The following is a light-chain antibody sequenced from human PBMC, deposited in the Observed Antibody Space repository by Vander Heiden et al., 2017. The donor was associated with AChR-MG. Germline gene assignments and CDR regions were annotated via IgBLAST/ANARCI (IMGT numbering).Light chain of an antibody. CDR2: TNN. Sequence: QSVLTQPPSVSGTPGQGVTISCSGSSSNIGTNNVYWYQPLPGTAPKVLIYTNNQRPSGVPDRFSGSKSGTSVSLAISGLRSEDEADYYCVAWDDSLTGYVFGTGTKVTVL. CDR3: VAWDDSLTGYV. V-gene: IGLV1-47*01. CDR1: SSNIGTNN. J-gene: IGLJ1*01.